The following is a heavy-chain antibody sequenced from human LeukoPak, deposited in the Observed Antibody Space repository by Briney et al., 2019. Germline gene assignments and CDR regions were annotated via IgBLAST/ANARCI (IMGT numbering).Heavy chain of an antibody. CDR3: AKEGSGWFYFDY. V-gene: IGHV3-30*02. CDR1: GFPFSLYV. D-gene: IGHD6-19*01. Sequence: GGSLRLSCAASGFPFSLYVMHWVRQVPGKGLEWVASIRKDGSYEYYADSVKGRFTISRDNSKNTVYVQVNSLRPEDTAMYYCAKEGSGWFYFDYWGQGTPVTVSS. J-gene: IGHJ4*02. CDR2: IRKDGSYE.